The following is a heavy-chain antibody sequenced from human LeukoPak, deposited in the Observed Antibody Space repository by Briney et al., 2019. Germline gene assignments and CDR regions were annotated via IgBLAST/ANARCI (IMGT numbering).Heavy chain of an antibody. CDR2: IYNSGNT. V-gene: IGHV4-34*01. CDR1: GGSFSGSN. Sequence: SETLSLTCAVYGGSFSGSNWSWIRQSPGKGLEWIGEIYNSGNTIYNPSLKSRTTISVDTSKNQVSLNLISVTAADTAVYYCVRAYDYWGQGTLVTVSS. CDR3: VRAYDY. J-gene: IGHJ4*02.